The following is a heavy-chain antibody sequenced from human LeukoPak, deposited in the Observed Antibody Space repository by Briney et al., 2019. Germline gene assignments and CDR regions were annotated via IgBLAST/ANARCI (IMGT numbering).Heavy chain of an antibody. CDR2: ISYDGSHK. V-gene: IGHV3-30*06. CDR3: ASDPNRLADNGGDYFDN. CDR1: GFTFSSFS. J-gene: IGHJ4*02. Sequence: GGSLRLSCVASGFTFSSFSMHWVRQPPGKGLEWVAGISYDGSHKYYGDSVKGRFTISRDNSKNTVCLQMNTLGPQDTAVFYCASDPNRLADNGGDYFDNWGQGTLVTVSS. D-gene: IGHD2-21*01.